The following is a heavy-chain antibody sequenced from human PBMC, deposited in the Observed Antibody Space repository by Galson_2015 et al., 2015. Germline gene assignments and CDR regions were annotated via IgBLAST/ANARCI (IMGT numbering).Heavy chain of an antibody. V-gene: IGHV3-33*01. Sequence: SLRLSCAASGFTFSSYGMHWVRQAPGKGLEWVAVIWYDGSNKYYADSVKGRFTISGDNSKNTLYLQMNSLRAEDTAVYYCARGVVEVVAAMSVYMDVWGKGTTVTVSS. D-gene: IGHD2-15*01. CDR1: GFTFSSYG. J-gene: IGHJ6*03. CDR2: IWYDGSNK. CDR3: ARGVVEVVAAMSVYMDV.